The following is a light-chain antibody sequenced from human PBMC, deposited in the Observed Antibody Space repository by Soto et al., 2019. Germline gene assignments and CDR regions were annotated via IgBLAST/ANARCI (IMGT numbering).Light chain of an antibody. J-gene: IGKJ1*01. CDR2: GAS. CDR3: PQCGSSPWK. V-gene: IGKV3-20*01. Sequence: EIVLTQSPGTLSLSPGERATLSCRASQSVSSTYLAWYQQKPGQAPRLLIYGASSRATGIPDRFSGGGSGTDFTLTISRVEPVYFAVYYCPQCGSSPWKFVQGTKWDIK. CDR1: QSVSSTY.